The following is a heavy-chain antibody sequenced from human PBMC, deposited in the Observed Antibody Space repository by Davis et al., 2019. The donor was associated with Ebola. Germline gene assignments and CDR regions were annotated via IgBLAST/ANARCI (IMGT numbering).Heavy chain of an antibody. J-gene: IGHJ4*02. CDR1: GFTVSSNY. V-gene: IGHV3-53*01. Sequence: GESLKISCAVSGFTVSSNYMSWVRQAPGKGLEWVSVIYSGGSTYYADSVKGRFTISRDNSKNTLYLQMNSLRAEDTAVYYCARVGDSSSWVVDYWGQGTLVTVSS. CDR2: IYSGGST. D-gene: IGHD6-6*01. CDR3: ARVGDSSSWVVDY.